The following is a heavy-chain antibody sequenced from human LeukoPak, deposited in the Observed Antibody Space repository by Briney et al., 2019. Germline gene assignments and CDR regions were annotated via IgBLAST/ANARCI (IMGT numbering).Heavy chain of an antibody. V-gene: IGHV1-2*02. J-gene: IGHJ4*02. CDR2: IKPNSGDT. CDR1: GYTFSAYY. Sequence: ASVTVSCKASGYTFSAYYVHWVRQAPGQGLEWMGWIKPNSGDTNYAQKFQGRVTMTWDTSISTAYMELSRLRSDDTAVCYCARESGTYGYDYWGQGTLVTVSS. D-gene: IGHD1-26*01. CDR3: ARESGTYGYDY.